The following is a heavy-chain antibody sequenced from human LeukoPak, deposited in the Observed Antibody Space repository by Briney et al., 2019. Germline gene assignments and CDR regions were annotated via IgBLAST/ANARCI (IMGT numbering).Heavy chain of an antibody. CDR1: GGSVSSYY. CDR2: IHNSGRT. D-gene: IGHD1-14*01. Sequence: SETLSLTCSVPGGSVSSYYWSWVRQSPGEGLEWIGYIHNSGRTNYSPSLKSRVTGFVDTSKNQVSLRLSSVTAADTAVYYCARHGTISSESYFDYWGQGALVTVSS. V-gene: IGHV4-59*08. CDR3: ARHGTISSESYFDY. J-gene: IGHJ4*02.